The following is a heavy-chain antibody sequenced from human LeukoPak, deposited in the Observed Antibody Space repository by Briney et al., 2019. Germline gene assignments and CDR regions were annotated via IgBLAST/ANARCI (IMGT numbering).Heavy chain of an antibody. V-gene: IGHV1-69*13. CDR1: GGTFSSYA. D-gene: IGHD3-22*01. CDR3: ASTAKGGLYYESYYFDY. CDR2: IIPIFGTA. Sequence: ASVTVSFKASGGTFSSYAISWVRQAPGQGLEWMGGIIPIFGTANYAQKFQGRVTITADESTSTAYMELSSLRSEDTAVYYCASTAKGGLYYESYYFDYWGQGTLVTVSS. J-gene: IGHJ4*02.